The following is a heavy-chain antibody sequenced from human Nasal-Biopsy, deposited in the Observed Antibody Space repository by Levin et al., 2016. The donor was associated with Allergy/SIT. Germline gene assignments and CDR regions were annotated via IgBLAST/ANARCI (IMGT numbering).Heavy chain of an antibody. CDR1: GFDLRWFA. V-gene: IGHV3-30*18. CDR3: AKLWARRVFDDSGYSGEGPRDL. CDR2: VSNDGSSQ. Sequence: GSLRLSCEVSGFDLRWFAMHWVRQAPGKGLEWVAVVSNDGSSQYYRDSVKGRFTISRDNSKDAVYLQMNGLKTEDTAVYFCAKLWARRVFDDSGYSGEGPRDLWGQGTLVTVAS. J-gene: IGHJ4*02. D-gene: IGHD3-22*01.